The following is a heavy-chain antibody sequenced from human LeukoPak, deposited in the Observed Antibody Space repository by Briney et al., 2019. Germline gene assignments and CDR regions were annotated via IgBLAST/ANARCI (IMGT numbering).Heavy chain of an antibody. J-gene: IGHJ4*02. CDR1: GGSIGSYY. V-gene: IGHV4-59*08. CDR2: IYYSGST. CDR3: ARLRPSIAVAGTFDY. Sequence: SETLSLTCTVSGGSIGSYYWSWIRQPPGKGLEWIGYIYYSGSTNYNPSLKSRVTISVDTSKNQFSLKLSSVTAADTAVYYCARLRPSIAVAGTFDYWGQGTLVTVSS. D-gene: IGHD6-19*01.